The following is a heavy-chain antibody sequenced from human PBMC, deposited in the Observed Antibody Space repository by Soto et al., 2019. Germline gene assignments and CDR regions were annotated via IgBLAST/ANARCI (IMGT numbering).Heavy chain of an antibody. CDR1: GYTFTSYG. CDR3: ARDLCSSTSCPHYYYGMDV. Sequence: QVQLVQSGAEVKKPGASVKVSCKASGYTFTSYGISWVRQAPGQGLEWMGWISAYNGNTNYAQKLQGRVTMTTDTSTSTDYMELRSLRSDDTAVYYCARDLCSSTSCPHYYYGMDVWGQGTTVTVSS. CDR2: ISAYNGNT. J-gene: IGHJ6*02. V-gene: IGHV1-18*01. D-gene: IGHD2-2*01.